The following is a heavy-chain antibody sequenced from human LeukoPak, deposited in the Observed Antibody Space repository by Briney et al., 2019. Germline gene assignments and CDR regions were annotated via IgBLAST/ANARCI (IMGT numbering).Heavy chain of an antibody. CDR2: MSPNSGNT. J-gene: IGHJ3*02. V-gene: IGHV1-8*01. CDR3: ARLTVLPVRGSFDI. Sequence: GASVKVSCKASGYTFTSYDINWVRQATGQGLEWMGWMSPNSGNTGYAQKFQGRITMTRNTSIGTAYMELSSLRSEDTAVYYCARLTVLPVRGSFDIWGQGTMVTVSS. D-gene: IGHD3-10*02. CDR1: GYTFTSYD.